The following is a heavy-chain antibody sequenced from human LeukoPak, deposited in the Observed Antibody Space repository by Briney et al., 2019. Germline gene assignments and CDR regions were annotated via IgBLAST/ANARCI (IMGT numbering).Heavy chain of an antibody. CDR2: IRYDGSNK. Sequence: GRSLRLSCAASGFTFSSYGMHWVRQAPGKGLEWVAFIRYDGSNKYYADSVKGRFTIPRDNSKNTLYLQMNSLRAEDTAVYYCAKVLRYFDWLFDYWGQGTLVTVSS. CDR3: AKVLRYFDWLFDY. J-gene: IGHJ4*02. D-gene: IGHD3-9*01. V-gene: IGHV3-30*02. CDR1: GFTFSSYG.